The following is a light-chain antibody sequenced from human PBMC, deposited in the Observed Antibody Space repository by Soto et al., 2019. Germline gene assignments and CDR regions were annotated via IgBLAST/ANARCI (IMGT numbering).Light chain of an antibody. J-gene: IGLJ1*01. CDR2: EVS. CDR3: SSYTGSSTLL. Sequence: QSVLTQPASVSGSPGQSITISCTGTSSDVGSYNLVSWYQQQPGKAPKLMIYEVSNRPSGVSYRFSGSKSGNTASLAISGLQAEDEADYYCSSYTGSSTLLFGSGTKVTVL. CDR1: SSDVGSYNL. V-gene: IGLV2-14*02.